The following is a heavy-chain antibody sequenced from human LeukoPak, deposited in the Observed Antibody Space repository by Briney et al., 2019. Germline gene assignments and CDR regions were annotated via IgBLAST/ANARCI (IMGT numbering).Heavy chain of an antibody. CDR3: ARPRYTNSQDAFDI. J-gene: IGHJ3*02. CDR2: IDPSSGGS. V-gene: IGHV1-46*01. Sequence: ASVSFSCKASGYTFTGYYMRRVRQAPGQGHEWMGIIDPSSGGSTSAQKFQVRVTMTRDVSTSAVYMELSSLTSEDTAVYYCARPRYTNSQDAFDIWGKGTMVTVSS. D-gene: IGHD3-9*01. CDR1: GYTFTGYY.